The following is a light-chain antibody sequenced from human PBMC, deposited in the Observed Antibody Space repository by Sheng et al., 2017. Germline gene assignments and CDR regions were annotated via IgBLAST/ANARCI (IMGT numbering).Light chain of an antibody. CDR2: GAS. CDR3: QQYGNSLT. Sequence: EIVMTQSPATLSVSPGEGATLSCRASQSVSSTYLAWYQQKPGQAPRLLIYGASSRATGIPDKFSGSGSGTDFTLTISRLEPEDFAIYYCQQYGNSLTFGQGTRLEIK. CDR1: QSVSSTY. J-gene: IGKJ5*01. V-gene: IGKV3-20*01.